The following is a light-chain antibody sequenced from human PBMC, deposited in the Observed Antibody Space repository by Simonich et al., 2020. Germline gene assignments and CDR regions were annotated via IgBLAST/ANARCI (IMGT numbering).Light chain of an antibody. Sequence: DIVMTQSPDSLAVSLGERATINCKSSQSVLYSSNNKNYLAWYQQKPGQPPKLLIYWASTRESGVPDRVSGSGSGTDFTLTISSLQAEDVAVYYCQQYYSTPMYTFGHGTKLEIK. CDR2: WAS. CDR1: QSVLYSSNNKNY. V-gene: IGKV4-1*01. J-gene: IGKJ2*01. CDR3: QQYYSTPMYT.